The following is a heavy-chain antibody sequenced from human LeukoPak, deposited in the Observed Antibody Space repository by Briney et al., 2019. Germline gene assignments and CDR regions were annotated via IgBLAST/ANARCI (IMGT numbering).Heavy chain of an antibody. D-gene: IGHD3-22*01. CDR3: ARANYYDSTYYFDY. CDR2: ISAYNGNT. V-gene: IGHV1-18*01. J-gene: IGHJ4*02. CDR1: GYTFTSYG. Sequence: ASVKVSCKASGYTFTSYGISWVRQAPGQGLEWMGWISAYNGNTNYAQKLQGRVTMTTDTSTSTAYMELRSLRSDDTAVYYCARANYYDSTYYFDYWGQGTLVTVSS.